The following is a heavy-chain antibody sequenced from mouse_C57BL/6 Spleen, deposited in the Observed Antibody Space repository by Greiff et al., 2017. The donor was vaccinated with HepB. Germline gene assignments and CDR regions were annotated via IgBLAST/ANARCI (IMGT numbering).Heavy chain of an antibody. CDR2: INPNNGGT. D-gene: IGHD2-4*01. V-gene: IGHV1-26*01. J-gene: IGHJ1*03. CDR1: GYTFTDYY. Sequence: EVQLQQSGPELVKPGASVKISCKASGYTFTDYYMNWVKQSHGKSLEWIGDINPNNGGTSYNQKFKGKATLTVDKSSSTAYMELRSLTSEDSAVYYCARRNYYDYVNWYFDVWGTGTTVTVSS. CDR3: ARRNYYDYVNWYFDV.